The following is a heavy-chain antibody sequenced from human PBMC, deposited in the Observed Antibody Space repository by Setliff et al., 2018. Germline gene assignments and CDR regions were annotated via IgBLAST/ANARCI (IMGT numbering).Heavy chain of an antibody. D-gene: IGHD3-3*01. V-gene: IGHV3-23*01. CDR2: ISGSGGST. CDR3: AKRGVLEWFSYYYYMDV. CDR1: GFTFSSYA. Sequence: PGGSLSLSCAASGFTFSSYAMSWVRQAPGKGLEWVSAISGSGGSTYYADSVKGRFTISRDNSKNTLYLQMNSLRAEDTAVYYCAKRGVLEWFSYYYYMDVWGKGTTVTVSS. J-gene: IGHJ6*03.